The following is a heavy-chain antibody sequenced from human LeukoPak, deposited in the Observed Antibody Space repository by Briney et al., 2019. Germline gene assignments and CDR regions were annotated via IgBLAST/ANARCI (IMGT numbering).Heavy chain of an antibody. CDR1: GFTFSSYA. V-gene: IGHV3-30*04. CDR3: AREEVVVVAATRFLFDY. Sequence: GGSLRLSCAASGFTFSSYAMHWVRQAPGKGLEWVAVISYDGSNKYYADSVKGRFTISRDNSENTLYLQMNSLRAEDTAVYYCAREEVVVVAATRFLFDYWGQGTLVTVSS. J-gene: IGHJ4*02. D-gene: IGHD2-15*01. CDR2: ISYDGSNK.